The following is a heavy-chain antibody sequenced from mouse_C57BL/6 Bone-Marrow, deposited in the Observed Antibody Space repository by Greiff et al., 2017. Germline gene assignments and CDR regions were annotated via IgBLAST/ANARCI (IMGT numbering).Heavy chain of an antibody. CDR1: GYTFTTYP. Sequence: VQVVESGAELVKPGASVKMSCKASGYTFTTYPIEWMKQNHGKSLEWIGNFHPYNDDTKYNEKFKGKATLTVEKSSSTVYLELSRLTSDDSAVYYCAIYYGNYGFAYWGQGTLVTVSA. V-gene: IGHV1-47*01. D-gene: IGHD2-1*01. CDR2: FHPYNDDT. J-gene: IGHJ3*01. CDR3: AIYYGNYGFAY.